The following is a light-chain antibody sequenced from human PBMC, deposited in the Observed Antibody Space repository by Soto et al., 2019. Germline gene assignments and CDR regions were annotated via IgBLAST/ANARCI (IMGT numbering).Light chain of an antibody. V-gene: IGKV3-11*01. CDR3: QHRRT. CDR2: DAS. J-gene: IGKJ4*01. Sequence: EIVLTQSPATLSLSPGERATLSCRASQSVSSYLAWYQQKPGQAPRLLIYDASNRATGIPARFSGSGSGTDFTLTISSLEPEDFAVYYCQHRRTFGGGTKVEIK. CDR1: QSVSSY.